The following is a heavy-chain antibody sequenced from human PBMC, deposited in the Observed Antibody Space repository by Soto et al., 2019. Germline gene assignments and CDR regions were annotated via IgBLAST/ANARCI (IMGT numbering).Heavy chain of an antibody. Sequence: SETLSLTCTVSGGSISSYYWSWIRQPPGKGLEWIGYIYYSGSTNYNPSLKSRVTISVDTSKNQFSLKLSSVTAADTAVYYCAREGMTTVTTGYYGMDVWGQG. CDR2: IYYSGST. D-gene: IGHD4-4*01. CDR1: GGSISSYY. J-gene: IGHJ6*01. CDR3: AREGMTTVTTGYYGMDV. V-gene: IGHV4-59*01.